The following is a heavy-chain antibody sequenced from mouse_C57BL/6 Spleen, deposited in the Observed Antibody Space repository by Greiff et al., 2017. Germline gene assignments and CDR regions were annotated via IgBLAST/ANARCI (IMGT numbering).Heavy chain of an antibody. Sequence: QVQLKESGPGLVQPSQSLSISCTVSGFSLTSYGVHWVRQSPGKGLEWLGVIWRGGSTDYNAAFISRLSIIKDNSKSQVFFKMNSLQADDTAIYYCARKGNYVGYAMDYWGQGTSVTVSS. D-gene: IGHD2-1*01. CDR1: GFSLTSYG. V-gene: IGHV2-2*01. CDR2: IWRGGST. J-gene: IGHJ4*01. CDR3: ARKGNYVGYAMDY.